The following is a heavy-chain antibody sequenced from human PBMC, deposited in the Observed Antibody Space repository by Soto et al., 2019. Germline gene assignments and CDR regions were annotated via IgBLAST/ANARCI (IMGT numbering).Heavy chain of an antibody. Sequence: SETLSLTCTVSGGSISSGGYYWSWIRQHPGKGLEWIGYIYYSGSTYYNPSLKSRVTISVDTSKNQFSLKLSSVTAADTAVYYCARVRSYYDGPQEHDYWGQGTLVTVSS. D-gene: IGHD3-3*01. J-gene: IGHJ4*02. V-gene: IGHV4-31*03. CDR3: ARVRSYYDGPQEHDY. CDR2: IYYSGST. CDR1: GGSISSGGYY.